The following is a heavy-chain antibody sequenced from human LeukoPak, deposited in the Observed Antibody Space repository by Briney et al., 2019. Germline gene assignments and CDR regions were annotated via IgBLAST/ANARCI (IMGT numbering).Heavy chain of an antibody. Sequence: GGSVRVSCTASGYTFTSYYMNWVRQAPGQGLEWMGIINPSCGSTSYAQKFQGTVTMTRATSTSTVYMELSSLRSEDTAVYYCARSLSYMTTVTTFGYWGQGTLVTVSS. D-gene: IGHD4-11*01. V-gene: IGHV1-46*01. CDR2: INPSCGST. CDR3: ARSLSYMTTVTTFGY. J-gene: IGHJ4*02. CDR1: GYTFTSYY.